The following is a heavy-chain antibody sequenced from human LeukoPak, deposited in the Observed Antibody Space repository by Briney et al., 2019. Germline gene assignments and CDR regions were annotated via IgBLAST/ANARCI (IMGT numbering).Heavy chain of an antibody. J-gene: IGHJ4*02. CDR2: IYYSGST. CDR1: GGSISSSSYY. CDR3: ARWQRPLRSFDY. Sequence: SGTLSLTCAVSGGSISSSSYYWGWIRQPPGKGLEWIGSIYYSGSTYYNPSLKSRVTISVDTSKNQFSLKLSSVTAADTAVYYCARWQRPLRSFDYWGQGTLVTVSS. V-gene: IGHV4-39*01. D-gene: IGHD6-6*01.